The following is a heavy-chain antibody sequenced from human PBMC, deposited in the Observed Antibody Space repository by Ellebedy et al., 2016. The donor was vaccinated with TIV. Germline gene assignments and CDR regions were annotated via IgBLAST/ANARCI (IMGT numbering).Heavy chain of an antibody. CDR1: GFTFSSYG. V-gene: IGHV3-30*03. CDR3: ARDAEQWLQRYYFDY. J-gene: IGHJ4*02. D-gene: IGHD6-19*01. CDR2: ISYDGSNK. Sequence: GESLKISXAASGFTFSSYGMHWVRQAPGKGLEWVAVISYDGSNKYYADSVKGRFTISRDNSKNTLYLQMNSLRAEDTAVYYCARDAEQWLQRYYFDYWGQGTLVTVSS.